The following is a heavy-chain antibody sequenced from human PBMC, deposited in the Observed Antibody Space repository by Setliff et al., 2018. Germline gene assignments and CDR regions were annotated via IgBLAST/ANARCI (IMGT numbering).Heavy chain of an antibody. D-gene: IGHD3-3*01. CDR3: ARVTGFFYVDP. Sequence: PSETLSLTCTVSGGSVGSDFSYWTWIRQPAGKGLEWIGQIYTSWSTNYNPSLQSRVTISLDASKNQFSLRLTSVTAADTAVYYCARVTGFFYVDPWGQGTLVTVSS. CDR1: GGSVGSDFSY. CDR2: IYTSWST. J-gene: IGHJ5*02. V-gene: IGHV4-61*09.